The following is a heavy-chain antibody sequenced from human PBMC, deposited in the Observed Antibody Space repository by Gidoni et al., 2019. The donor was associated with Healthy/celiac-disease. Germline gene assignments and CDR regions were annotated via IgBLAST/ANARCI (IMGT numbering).Heavy chain of an antibody. J-gene: IGHJ6*02. Sequence: EVQLVASGGGLVKPGGTLRLSCASSGFTFSSYSMNWVRQAPGKGLEWVSSISSSRSYIYYADSVKGRFTISRDNAKNSLYLQMNSLRAEDTAVYYCASGITGTNSYYYGMDVWGQGTTVTVSS. D-gene: IGHD1-7*01. CDR2: ISSSRSYI. V-gene: IGHV3-21*01. CDR3: ASGITGTNSYYYGMDV. CDR1: GFTFSSYS.